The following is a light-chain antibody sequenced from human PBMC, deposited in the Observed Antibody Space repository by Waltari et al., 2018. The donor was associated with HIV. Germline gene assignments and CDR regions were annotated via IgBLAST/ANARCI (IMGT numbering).Light chain of an antibody. CDR2: KAS. CDR3: QQYNSYPFT. Sequence: DIQMTQAPSTLSASVGDRVAITCRASQSISSWWAWYQQKPGKAPKLLIYKASSLESGFPSRFSGSESGTEFTLTVSSLQPDDFATYYCQQYNSYPFTFGPGTKVDIK. J-gene: IGKJ3*01. CDR1: QSISSW. V-gene: IGKV1-5*03.